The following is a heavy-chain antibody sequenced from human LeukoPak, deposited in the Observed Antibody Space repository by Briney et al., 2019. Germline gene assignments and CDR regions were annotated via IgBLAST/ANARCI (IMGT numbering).Heavy chain of an antibody. D-gene: IGHD5-12*01. CDR3: AKDGAWLRFDD. V-gene: IGHV3-48*03. CDR1: GFTFSSYE. J-gene: IGHJ4*02. Sequence: GGSLRLSCAASGFTFSSYEMIWVRQAPGKGLEWVSYIRSSGSTIYYADSVKGRFTISRDNSKNTVYLQMNNVRAEDTAVYYCAKDGAWLRFDDWGQGTLVTVSS. CDR2: IRSSGSTI.